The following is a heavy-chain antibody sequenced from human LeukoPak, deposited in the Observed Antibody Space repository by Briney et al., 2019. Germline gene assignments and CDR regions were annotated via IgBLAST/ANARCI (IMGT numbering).Heavy chain of an antibody. Sequence: GGSLRLSCAASGFTFRTSGMSWVRQAPGKGLEWVSVIYSGGSTYYADSVKGRFTISRDNSKNTLYLQMNSLRAEDTAVYYCARLHYGDYYYYYYMDVWGKGTTVTISS. CDR1: GFTFRTSG. CDR2: IYSGGST. CDR3: ARLHYGDYYYYYYMDV. J-gene: IGHJ6*03. V-gene: IGHV3-53*01. D-gene: IGHD4-17*01.